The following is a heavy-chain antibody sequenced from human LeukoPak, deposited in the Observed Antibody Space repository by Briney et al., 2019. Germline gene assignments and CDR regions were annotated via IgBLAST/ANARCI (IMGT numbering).Heavy chain of an antibody. CDR3: ARGRSPGYSAHDGIDP. CDR2: IYYSGST. CDR1: GGSISSSSYY. Sequence: SETLSLTCTVSGGSISSSSYYWGWIRQPPGKGLEWIRSIYYSGSTYYNPSLKSRVTISVDTSKNQFSLKLSSVTASDTAVYFCARGRSPGYSAHDGIDPWGQGTLVTVSA. D-gene: IGHD5-12*01. J-gene: IGHJ5*02. V-gene: IGHV4-39*01.